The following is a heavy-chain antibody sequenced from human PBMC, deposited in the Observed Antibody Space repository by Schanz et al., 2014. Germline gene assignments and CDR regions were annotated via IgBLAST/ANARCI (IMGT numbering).Heavy chain of an antibody. D-gene: IGHD6-19*01. Sequence: QVQVVQSGAEVKKPGASVKVSCKASGYTFTDYGVIWVRQAPGQGLEWMGWISAYNGNTNYAQKLQGRVTMTTDTSTSTAYMELRSLRSDDTAVYYCARGGYSSGWYDRDIAHFDYWGQGTLXTVSS. V-gene: IGHV1-18*01. CDR3: ARGGYSSGWYDRDIAHFDY. CDR1: GYTFTDYG. J-gene: IGHJ4*02. CDR2: ISAYNGNT.